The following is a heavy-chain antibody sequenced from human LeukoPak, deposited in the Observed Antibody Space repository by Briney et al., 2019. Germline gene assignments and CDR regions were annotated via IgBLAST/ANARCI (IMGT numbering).Heavy chain of an antibody. CDR3: ARDEAPGWYFDY. V-gene: IGHV1-2*02. D-gene: IGHD6-19*01. J-gene: IGHJ4*02. CDR2: INPNSGGT. Sequence: ASVKVSCKASGYTFTGYYMHWVRQAPGQGLEWMGWINPNSGGTNYAQKFQGRVTITADKSTSTAYMELSSLRSEVTAVYCCARDEAPGWYFDYWGQGTLVTVSS. CDR1: GYTFTGYY.